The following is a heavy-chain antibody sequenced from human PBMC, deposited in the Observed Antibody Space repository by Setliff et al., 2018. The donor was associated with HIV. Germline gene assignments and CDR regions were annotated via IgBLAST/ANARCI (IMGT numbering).Heavy chain of an antibody. J-gene: IGHJ4*02. D-gene: IGHD3-22*01. CDR1: GYSFTRNQ. V-gene: IGHV1-46*01. CDR2: INPSGGSA. CDR3: ARDGGDGSGYYYADY. Sequence: ASVKVSCKASGYSFTRNQIHWVRQAPGQGLEWMGIINPSGGSAAYAEKFRGRVTMTSDTSTNTVYMELRSLRSEKTAVFYCARDGGDGSGYYYADYWGQGTLVTVSS.